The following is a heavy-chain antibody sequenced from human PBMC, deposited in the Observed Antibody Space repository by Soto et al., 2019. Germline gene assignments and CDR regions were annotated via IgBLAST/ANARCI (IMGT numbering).Heavy chain of an antibody. CDR1: GGSFIGYY. CDR3: ARGSGWSGGY. V-gene: IGHV4-34*01. Sequence: SETLSLTCAVYGGSFIGYYCSFIRQPPGKGLEWIGEINHSGSTNYNPSLKSRVTISVDTSKNQFSLKLSSVTAADTAVYYCARGSGWSGGYWGQGTLVTVSS. CDR2: INHSGST. J-gene: IGHJ4*02. D-gene: IGHD6-19*01.